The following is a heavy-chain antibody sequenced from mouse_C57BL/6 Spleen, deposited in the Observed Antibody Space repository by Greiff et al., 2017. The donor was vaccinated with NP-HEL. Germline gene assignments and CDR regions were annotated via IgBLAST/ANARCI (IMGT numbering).Heavy chain of an antibody. CDR3: ARAPYYGYDGGYFDV. CDR2: ISDGGSYT. V-gene: IGHV5-4*03. CDR1: GFTFSSYA. D-gene: IGHD2-9*01. Sequence: DVKLVESGGGLVKPGGSLKLSCAASGFTFSSYAMSWVRQTPEKRLEWVATISDGGSYTYYPDNVKGRFTISRDNAKNNLYLQMSHLKSEDTAMYYCARAPYYGYDGGYFDVWGTGTTVTVSS. J-gene: IGHJ1*03.